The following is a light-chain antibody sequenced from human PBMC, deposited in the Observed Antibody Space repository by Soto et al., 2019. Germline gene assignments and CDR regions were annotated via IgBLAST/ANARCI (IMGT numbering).Light chain of an antibody. V-gene: IGLV2-14*01. CDR3: SSYTGSSTVL. CDR1: SNDVGGNIY. Sequence: QSALTQPASVSGSPGQSITISCTGTSNDVGGNIYVSWYQHHPGKAPKLMIYEVSNRPSGVSDRFSGSKSGNTASLTISGLQAEDEADYYCSSYTGSSTVLFGGGTQLTVL. CDR2: EVS. J-gene: IGLJ2*01.